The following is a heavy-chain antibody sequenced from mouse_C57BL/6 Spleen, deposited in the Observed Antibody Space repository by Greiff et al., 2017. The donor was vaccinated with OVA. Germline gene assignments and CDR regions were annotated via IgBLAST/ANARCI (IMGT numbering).Heavy chain of an antibody. D-gene: IGHD1-1*01. CDR1: GYAFTNYL. CDR3: ARRHYYGSSYGAMDY. V-gene: IGHV1-54*01. J-gene: IGHJ4*01. CDR2: INPGSGGT. Sequence: VQLQQSGAELVRPGTSVKVSCKASGYAFTNYLIEWVKQRPGQGLEWIGVINPGSGGTNYNEKFKGKATLTADKSSSTAYMQLSSLTSEDSAVYFGARRHYYGSSYGAMDYWGQGTSVTVSS.